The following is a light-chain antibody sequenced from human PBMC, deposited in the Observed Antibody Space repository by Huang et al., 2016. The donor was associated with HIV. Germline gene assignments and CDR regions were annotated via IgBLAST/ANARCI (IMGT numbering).Light chain of an antibody. J-gene: IGKJ4*01. V-gene: IGKV3-15*01. CDR3: HQYNNWLLS. CDR2: GSS. CDR1: RSVSTN. Sequence: EIVMTQSPATLSVSPGQRVTLSCRANRSVSTNLAWYQQRHGQAPRLLIYGSSTRAPGIPARFSGSGSGTDFSLTISSLQFEDFALYYCHQYNNWLLSFGGGTRV.